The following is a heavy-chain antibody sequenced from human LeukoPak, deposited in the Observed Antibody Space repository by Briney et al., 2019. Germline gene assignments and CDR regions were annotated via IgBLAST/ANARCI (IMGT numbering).Heavy chain of an antibody. D-gene: IGHD1-26*01. CDR2: ISYDGSNK. V-gene: IGHV3-30*04. J-gene: IGHJ4*02. Sequence: GRSLRLSCAASGFTFSSYAMHWVRQAPGKGLEWVAVISYDGSNKYYADSVKGRFTISRDNSKNTLYLQMNSLRAEDTAVYYCATQGGELITYWGQGTLVTVSS. CDR1: GFTFSSYA. CDR3: ATQGGELITY.